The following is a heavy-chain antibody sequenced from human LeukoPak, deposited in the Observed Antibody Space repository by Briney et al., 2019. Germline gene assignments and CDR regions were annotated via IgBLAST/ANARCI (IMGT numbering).Heavy chain of an antibody. V-gene: IGHV4-39*01. Sequence: SETLSLTCTVSGGSISSSTYYWGWIRQPPGKGLEWIGSIYYSGSTYNNPSLKSRVTISVDTSKNQFSLKLSSVTAADTAAYYCARHLHYGSGSSDYWGQGTLVTVSS. CDR2: IYYSGST. D-gene: IGHD3-10*01. CDR3: ARHLHYGSGSSDY. J-gene: IGHJ4*02. CDR1: GGSISSSTYY.